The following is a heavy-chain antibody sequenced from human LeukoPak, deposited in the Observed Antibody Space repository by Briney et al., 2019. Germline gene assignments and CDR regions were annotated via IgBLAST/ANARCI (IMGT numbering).Heavy chain of an antibody. CDR3: AADYGDYAYNWFDP. Sequence: ASVKVSCKASGFTITSSAVQWVRQARGQRLEWIGWIVVGSGNTNYAQKFQERVTITRDMSTSTAYMELSSLRSEDTAVYYCAADYGDYAYNWFDPWGQGTLVTVSS. CDR1: GFTITSSA. V-gene: IGHV1-58*01. D-gene: IGHD4-17*01. J-gene: IGHJ5*02. CDR2: IVVGSGNT.